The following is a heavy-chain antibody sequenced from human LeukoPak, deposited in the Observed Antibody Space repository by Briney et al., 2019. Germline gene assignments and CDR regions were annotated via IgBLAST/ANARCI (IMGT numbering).Heavy chain of an antibody. CDR3: ARDYTSSSGRAFDV. V-gene: IGHV3-48*04. D-gene: IGHD6-6*01. J-gene: IGHJ3*01. CDR1: GFKFGSYS. CDR2: IGSGSRTI. Sequence: GGSLRLSCAASGFKFGSYSMNWVRQPPGKGLEWVAYIGSGSRTIYYADSVKGRFTMSRDNAKNSSYLQMNGLRADDTAMYYCARDYTSSSGRAFDVWGQGTMVIVSS.